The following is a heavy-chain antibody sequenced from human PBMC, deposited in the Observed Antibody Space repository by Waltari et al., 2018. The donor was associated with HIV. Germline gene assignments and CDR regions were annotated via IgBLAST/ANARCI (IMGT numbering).Heavy chain of an antibody. CDR2: ISYGGRNK. CDR3: ARDGHFYDSRPLDH. J-gene: IGHJ4*02. V-gene: IGHV3-30*04. Sequence: QVQLVESGGGVVQPGGSRRLSCFGSGFTSRPFAFHWVRQAPGKGLEWVALISYGGRNKVYADSVKGRFTISRDNSKNTLYLQMNSLRAEDTAVYYCARDGHFYDSRPLDHWGQGTLVTVSS. D-gene: IGHD3-22*01. CDR1: GFTSRPFA.